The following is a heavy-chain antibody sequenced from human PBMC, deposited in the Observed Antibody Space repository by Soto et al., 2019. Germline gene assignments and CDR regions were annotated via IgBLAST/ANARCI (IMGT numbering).Heavy chain of an antibody. D-gene: IGHD2-21*02. CDR1: GFSLSSSD. J-gene: IGHJ6*02. CDR2: SSFDGPQQ. V-gene: IGHV3-30*03. Sequence: GSLRLSCTASGFSLSSSDMHWVRQAPGKGLEWLAVSSFDGPQQFYGDSVKGRFTVSRDNSKNSLFLELTILRDEDTAVYYCARGGRGGRQTDGDSYHYYRMDVWGQGTTVTVSS. CDR3: ARGGRGGRQTDGDSYHYYRMDV.